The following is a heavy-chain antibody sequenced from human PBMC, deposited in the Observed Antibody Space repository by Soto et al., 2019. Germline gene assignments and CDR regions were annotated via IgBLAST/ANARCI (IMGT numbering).Heavy chain of an antibody. CDR1: GLLVSNNY. D-gene: IGHD6-13*01. CDR2: MYSGGTT. J-gene: IGHJ1*01. Sequence: PGGSLRLSCAASGLLVSNNYMSWVRQAPGKGLEWVSIMYSGGTTYYADSVEGRFTMSRDDSKNMVYLQMNSLRAEDTAVYYCARDGYSSKWCLLWGQGTLVTGS. V-gene: IGHV3-53*01. CDR3: ARDGYSSKWCLL.